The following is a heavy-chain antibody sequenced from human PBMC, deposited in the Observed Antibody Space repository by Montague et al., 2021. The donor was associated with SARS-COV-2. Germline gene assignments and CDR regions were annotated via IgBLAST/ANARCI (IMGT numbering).Heavy chain of an antibody. V-gene: IGHV4-34*01. D-gene: IGHD3-9*01. Sequence: SETLSLTCAVYGGSFSGYYWSWIRQPPGKGLEWIGEINHSGSTNYNPSLKSRVTISVDTSRNHFSLKLTSVTTADTAVYYCARHDIFSNWFDPWGQGTLVTVSS. CDR2: INHSGST. CDR1: GGSFSGYY. J-gene: IGHJ5*02. CDR3: ARHDIFSNWFDP.